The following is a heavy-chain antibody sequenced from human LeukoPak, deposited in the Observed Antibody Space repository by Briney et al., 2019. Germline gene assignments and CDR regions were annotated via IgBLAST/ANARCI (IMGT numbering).Heavy chain of an antibody. CDR1: GFTFSTYS. Sequence: GGSLRLSCAASGFTFSTYSMNWVRQAPGKGLEWVSSISTSGHSIYYADSLKGRFTISRDNAKNSLYLQMNSLRAEDTAVYYCGREGHSGSWGLDYWGQGTLVTVSS. J-gene: IGHJ4*02. CDR2: ISTSGHSI. CDR3: GREGHSGSWGLDY. D-gene: IGHD1-26*01. V-gene: IGHV3-21*01.